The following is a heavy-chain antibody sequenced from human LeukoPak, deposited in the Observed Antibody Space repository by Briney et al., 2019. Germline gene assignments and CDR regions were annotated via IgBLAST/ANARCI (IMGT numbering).Heavy chain of an antibody. J-gene: IGHJ5*02. CDR3: ARVTPPTA. CDR1: GLIVSRNY. CDR2: IYRDGST. Sequence: GGSLRLSCAAPGLIVSRNYMTWVRQAPRKGLEWLSVIYRDGSTHYADSVKGRFIISRDNSKNTLYLQMNTLRAEDTAVYYCARVTPPTAWGQGTRVTVSS. D-gene: IGHD1-14*01. V-gene: IGHV3-66*01.